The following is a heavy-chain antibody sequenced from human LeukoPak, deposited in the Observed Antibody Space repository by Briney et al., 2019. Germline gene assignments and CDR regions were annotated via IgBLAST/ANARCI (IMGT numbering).Heavy chain of an antibody. J-gene: IGHJ4*02. CDR2: IKQDGSEK. CDR1: GFTFSSYW. D-gene: IGHD6-13*01. Sequence: PGGSLRLSCAASGFTFSSYWMSWVRQAPGKGLEWVANIKQDGSEKYYVDSVKGRFTISRDNAKNSLYLQMNSLRAEDTAVYYCARDPSSSSYWGPSKAYDYWGQGILVTVSS. CDR3: ARDPSSSSYWGPSKAYDY. V-gene: IGHV3-7*01.